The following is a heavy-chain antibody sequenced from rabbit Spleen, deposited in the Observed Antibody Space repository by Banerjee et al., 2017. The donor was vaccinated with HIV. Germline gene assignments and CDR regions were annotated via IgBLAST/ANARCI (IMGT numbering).Heavy chain of an antibody. CDR3: ARNYVNVFDP. V-gene: IGHV1S45*01. D-gene: IGHD1-1*01. J-gene: IGHJ2*01. CDR1: GFSFSSGYL. CDR2: IDTRDGDT. Sequence: QEQLVESGGGLVKPGASLTLTCKASGFSFSSGYLICWVRQAPGKGLEWISCIDTRDGDTDYANWPKGRFTISKASSTTVTLQMTSLTAADTATYFCARNYVNVFDPWGPGTLVTVS.